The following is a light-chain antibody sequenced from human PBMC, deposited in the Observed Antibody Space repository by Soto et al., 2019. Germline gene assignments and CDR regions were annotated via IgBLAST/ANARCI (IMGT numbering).Light chain of an antibody. CDR1: QTTRGNY. Sequence: EILLTQSPGTLSWSPGESATLSCKASQTTRGNYFAWYRQAPGQAPRLLVSVPSLRAAGIPDRFSASGSRVDFHLTINKVVPESFAVYYFKLFGISRLTFGPATRVDIK. V-gene: IGKV3-20*01. CDR2: VPS. CDR3: KLFGISRLT. J-gene: IGKJ3*01.